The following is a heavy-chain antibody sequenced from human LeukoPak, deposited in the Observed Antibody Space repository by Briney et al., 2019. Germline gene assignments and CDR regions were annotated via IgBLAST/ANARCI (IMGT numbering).Heavy chain of an antibody. V-gene: IGHV4-39*01. CDR2: IYYSGST. J-gene: IGHJ6*04. Sequence: SETLSLTCTVSGASISSSTDYWGWIRQPPGKGLEWIANIYYSGSTYYNPSLKSRVTISVDTSKNQFSLKLSSVTAADTAVYYCARRWYSSSWYRRDLDVWGKGTTVTISS. CDR1: GASISSSTDY. D-gene: IGHD6-13*01. CDR3: ARRWYSSSWYRRDLDV.